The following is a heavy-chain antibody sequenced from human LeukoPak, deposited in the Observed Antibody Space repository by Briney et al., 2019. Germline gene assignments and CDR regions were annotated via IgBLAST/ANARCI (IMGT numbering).Heavy chain of an antibody. D-gene: IGHD6-13*01. V-gene: IGHV3-53*01. J-gene: IGHJ6*03. Sequence: GGSLRLSCAASGFTVSSNYMSWVRQAPGKGLEWVSVIYSGGSTYYADSVKGRFTISRDNSKNTLYLQTNSLRAEDTAVYYCARMASSSPSLYYYYYYMDVWGKGTTVTISS. CDR3: ARMASSSPSLYYYYYYMDV. CDR1: GFTVSSNY. CDR2: IYSGGST.